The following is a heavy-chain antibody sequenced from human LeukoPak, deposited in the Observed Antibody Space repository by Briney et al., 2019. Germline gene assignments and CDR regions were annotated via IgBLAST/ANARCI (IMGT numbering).Heavy chain of an antibody. CDR2: IYTIGST. Sequence: SETLSLTCTLSVGSISSYYRSWIRQPAGKGLECIGRIYTIGSTNYNPSLNSRVTMSVDTSKNQFSLKLSSVTAADTAVYYCARALSSPGPPLRYYMDVWGEGTTVTVSS. V-gene: IGHV4-4*07. CDR1: VGSISSYY. J-gene: IGHJ6*03. CDR3: ARALSSPGPPLRYYMDV.